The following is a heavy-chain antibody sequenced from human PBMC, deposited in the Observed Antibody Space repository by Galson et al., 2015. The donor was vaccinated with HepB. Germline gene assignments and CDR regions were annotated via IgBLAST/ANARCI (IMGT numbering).Heavy chain of an antibody. J-gene: IGHJ5*02. CDR3: ARVVVRILEWEIDR. D-gene: IGHD3-3*01. CDR1: GGSISGPTYY. V-gene: IGHV4-39*07. Sequence: ETLSLTCTVSGGSISGPTYYWGWIRQSPGKGLEWVGSIYQNGRTYFNPSLKSRVTISIHKSKNQFSLMLNSVTAADTAVYYCARVVVRILEWEIDRWGQGTLVAVSS. CDR2: IYQNGRT.